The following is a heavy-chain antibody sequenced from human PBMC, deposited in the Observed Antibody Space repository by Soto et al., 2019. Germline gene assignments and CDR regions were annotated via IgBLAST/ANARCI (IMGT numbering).Heavy chain of an antibody. J-gene: IGHJ4*02. CDR2: IWYDGSIQ. CDR1: GFTFTSYA. Sequence: QVQLLESGGGVVQPGRSLRLSCAASGFTFTSYAMHWVRQAPGKGLEWVAVIWYDGSIQFYADSVKARFTISRDNSKNTLYLQMNSLRAEDTAVYYCARYCNGGSCYSEIDYWGQGTLVTVSS. V-gene: IGHV3-33*01. D-gene: IGHD2-15*01. CDR3: ARYCNGGSCYSEIDY.